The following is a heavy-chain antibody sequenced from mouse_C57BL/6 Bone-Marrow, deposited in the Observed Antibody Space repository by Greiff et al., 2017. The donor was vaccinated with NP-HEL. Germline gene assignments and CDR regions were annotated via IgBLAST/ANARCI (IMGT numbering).Heavy chain of an antibody. J-gene: IGHJ3*01. CDR3: ARDGVHYGSSFAY. Sequence: EVKLVESGGGLVKPGGSLKLSCAASGFTFSSYAMSWVRQTPEKRLEWVATISDGGSYTYYPDNVKGRFTISRDNAKNNLYLQMSHLKSEDTAMYYCARDGVHYGSSFAYWGQGTLVTVSA. V-gene: IGHV5-4*01. CDR1: GFTFSSYA. CDR2: ISDGGSYT. D-gene: IGHD1-1*01.